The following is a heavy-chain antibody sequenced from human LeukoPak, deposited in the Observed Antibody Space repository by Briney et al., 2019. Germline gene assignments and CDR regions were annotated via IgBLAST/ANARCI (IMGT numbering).Heavy chain of an antibody. D-gene: IGHD5-18*01. CDR2: IYRDGSGV. CDR3: ARAPPSNGYTYHFDV. Sequence: GGSLRLSCAASGFTFSSQWMHWVRQAPGKGLVWVSRIYRDGSGVMYADSVKGRFTISRDNAKNTLYLQMNSLRAEDTAVYYCARAPPSNGYTYHFDVWGQGTMVTVSS. V-gene: IGHV3-74*03. CDR1: GFTFSSQW. J-gene: IGHJ3*01.